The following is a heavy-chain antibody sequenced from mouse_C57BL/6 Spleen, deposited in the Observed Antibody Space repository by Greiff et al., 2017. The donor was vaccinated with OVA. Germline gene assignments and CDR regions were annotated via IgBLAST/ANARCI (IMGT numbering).Heavy chain of an antibody. CDR1: GFNIKDYY. CDR3: AREENDYGRAFWFAY. J-gene: IGHJ3*01. V-gene: IGHV14-2*01. D-gene: IGHD2-4*01. Sequence: EVKLQESGAELVKPGASVKLSCTASGFNIKDYYMHWVKQRTEQGLEWIGRIDPEDGETKYAPKFQGKATITADTSSNTAYLQLSSLTSEDTAVYYCAREENDYGRAFWFAYWGQGTLVTVSA. CDR2: IDPEDGET.